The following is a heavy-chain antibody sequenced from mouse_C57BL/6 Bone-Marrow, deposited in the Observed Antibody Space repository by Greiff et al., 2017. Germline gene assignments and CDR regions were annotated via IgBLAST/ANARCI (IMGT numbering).Heavy chain of an antibody. CDR1: GFTFSSYG. J-gene: IGHJ2*01. V-gene: IGHV5-6*01. D-gene: IGHD1-1*01. Sequence: VQLKESGGDLVKPGGSLKLSCAASGFTFSSYGMSWVRQTPDKRLEWVATISSGGSYTYYPDSVKGRFTISRDNAKNTLYLQMSSLKSEDTAMYYCARPYCYGSSLYFDYWGQGTTLTVSS. CDR3: ARPYCYGSSLYFDY. CDR2: ISSGGSYT.